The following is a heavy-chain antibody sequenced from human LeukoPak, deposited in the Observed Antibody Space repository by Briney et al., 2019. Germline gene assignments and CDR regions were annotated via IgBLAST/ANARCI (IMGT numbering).Heavy chain of an antibody. D-gene: IGHD6-19*01. CDR1: GFTFSSYA. Sequence: PGGSLRLSCAASGFTFSSYAMSWVRQAPGKGLEWVSLISGGGGSTYYAASVKGRFTISRDDSKNTLSLQMKSLRADDTAVYYCAKVGSAIDYWGPGSLVTVSS. CDR2: ISGGGGST. CDR3: AKVGSAIDY. J-gene: IGHJ4*02. V-gene: IGHV3-23*01.